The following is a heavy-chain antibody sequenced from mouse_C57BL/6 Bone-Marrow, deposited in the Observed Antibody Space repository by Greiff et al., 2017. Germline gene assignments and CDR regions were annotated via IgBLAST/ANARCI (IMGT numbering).Heavy chain of an antibody. V-gene: IGHV1-19*01. D-gene: IGHD1-1*01. J-gene: IGHJ1*03. CDR1: GYTFTDYY. Sequence: VQLQQSGPVLVKPGASVKMSCKASGYTFTDYYMNWVKQSHGKSLEWIGVINPYNGGTSYNQKFKGKATLTVDKSSSTAYMELNSLTSEDSAVYYCARDYYYGSSNWYFDVGGTGTTVTVSS. CDR2: INPYNGGT. CDR3: ARDYYYGSSNWYFDV.